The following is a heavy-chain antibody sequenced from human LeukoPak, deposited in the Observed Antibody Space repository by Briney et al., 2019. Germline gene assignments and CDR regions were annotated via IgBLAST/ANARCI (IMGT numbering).Heavy chain of an antibody. CDR2: INHSGST. D-gene: IGHD3-22*01. CDR3: ATNYYDSSGFLPLDY. V-gene: IGHV4-34*09. Sequence: PSETLSLTCAVYGGSFSGYYWSWIRQPPGKGLEWIGEINHSGSTYYNPSLKSRVTISVDTSKNQFSLKLSSVTAADTAVYYCATNYYDSSGFLPLDYWGQGTLVTVSS. CDR1: GGSFSGYY. J-gene: IGHJ4*02.